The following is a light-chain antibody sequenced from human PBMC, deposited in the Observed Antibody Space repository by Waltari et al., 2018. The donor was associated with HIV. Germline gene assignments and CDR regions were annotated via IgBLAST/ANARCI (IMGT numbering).Light chain of an antibody. CDR3: SAWDVTLNGLV. V-gene: IGLV1-44*01. Sequence: QSLLTQSPSASGTPGQRVNISCFGTSSNIGSRPVHWYQHLPGTPPKLLIFSNPERPSGVPDRFSGSKSGTSASLAISGLHSQDEADYYCSAWDVTLNGLVFGGGTRLSVL. J-gene: IGLJ2*01. CDR2: SNP. CDR1: SSNIGSRP.